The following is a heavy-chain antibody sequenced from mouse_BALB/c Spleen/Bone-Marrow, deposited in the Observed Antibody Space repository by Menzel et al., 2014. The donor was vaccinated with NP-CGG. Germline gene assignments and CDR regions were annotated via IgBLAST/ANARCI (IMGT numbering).Heavy chain of an antibody. V-gene: IGHV6-6*02. CDR3: TRRDGYYFS. J-gene: IGHJ3*01. D-gene: IGHD2-3*01. Sequence: DVMLVESGGGLVQPGGSMKLSCVASGFTFSNYWVNWVRQSPEKGLEWVAEIRLKSNNYATHYAESVKGRFTISRDDSKSSVYLQMNNLRAEDTGIYYCTRRDGYYFSWGQGTLVTVSA. CDR1: GFTFSNYW. CDR2: IRLKSNNYAT.